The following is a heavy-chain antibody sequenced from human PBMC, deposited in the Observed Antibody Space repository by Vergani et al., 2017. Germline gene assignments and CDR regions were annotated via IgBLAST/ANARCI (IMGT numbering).Heavy chain of an antibody. CDR2: INPSGGST. Sequence: QVQLVQSGAEVKKPGASVKVSCKASGYTFTSYYMHWVRQAPGQGLEWMGIINPSGGSTSYAQKFQGRVTMTRDTSTSTVYMELSSLRAEDTAVYYCARDMKMVRGDYYYGMDVWGQGTTVTVSS. CDR1: GYTFTSYY. J-gene: IGHJ6*02. V-gene: IGHV1-46*01. D-gene: IGHD3-10*01. CDR3: ARDMKMVRGDYYYGMDV.